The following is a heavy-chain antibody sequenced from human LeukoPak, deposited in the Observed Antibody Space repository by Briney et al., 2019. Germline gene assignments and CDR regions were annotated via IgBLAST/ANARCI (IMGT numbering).Heavy chain of an antibody. Sequence: GRSLRLSCVASGFSFSRSAMHWVRQAPGKGLEWVTILSNDGSYTYYADSVKGRFTVSRDSSKNTLFLEMDSLRPEDTATYFSARDRKAGGGTALEDWGQGTLVTVSS. J-gene: IGHJ4*02. CDR2: LSNDGSYT. V-gene: IGHV3-30*04. CDR3: ARDRKAGGGTALED. D-gene: IGHD2-15*01. CDR1: GFSFSRSA.